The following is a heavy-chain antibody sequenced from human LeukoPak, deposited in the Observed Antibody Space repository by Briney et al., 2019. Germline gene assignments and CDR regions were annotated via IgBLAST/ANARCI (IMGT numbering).Heavy chain of an antibody. CDR2: INHSGST. J-gene: IGHJ4*02. V-gene: IGHV4-34*01. CDR1: GGSFSGYY. Sequence: SETLSLTCAAYGGSFSGYYWSWIRQPPGKGLEWIGEINHSGSTNYNPSLKSRVTISVDTSKNQFSLKLSSVTAADTAVYYCARGRQNDFWSGYYFGYFDYWGQGTLVTVSS. D-gene: IGHD3-3*01. CDR3: ARGRQNDFWSGYYFGYFDY.